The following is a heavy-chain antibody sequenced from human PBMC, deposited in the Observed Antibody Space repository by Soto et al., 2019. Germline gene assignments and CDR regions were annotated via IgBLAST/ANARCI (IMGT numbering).Heavy chain of an antibody. Sequence: QVQLVQSGAEVKKPGASVKVSCKASGYTFTSYAMHWVRQAPGQRLEWMGWINAGNGNTKYSQKFQGRVTITRDTSASSAYMELITLRSEDTAVYYCARGWAVTTFDYWGQGPLVTVSS. CDR2: INAGNGNT. CDR1: GYTFTSYA. J-gene: IGHJ4*02. D-gene: IGHD4-17*01. CDR3: ARGWAVTTFDY. V-gene: IGHV1-3*01.